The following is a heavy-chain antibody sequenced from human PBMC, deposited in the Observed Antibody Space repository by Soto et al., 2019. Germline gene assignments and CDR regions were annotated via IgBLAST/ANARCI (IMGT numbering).Heavy chain of an antibody. D-gene: IGHD3-10*01. CDR3: ARGPYGSGSPGAYYYYYMDV. CDR2: ISAYNGNT. J-gene: IGHJ6*03. V-gene: IGHV1-18*01. CDR1: GYTFTSYG. Sequence: GASVKVSCKASGYTFTSYGISWVRQAPGQGLEWMGWISAYNGNTNYAQKLQGRVTMTTDTSTSTAYMELRSLRSDDTAVYYCARGPYGSGSPGAYYYYYMDVWGKGTTVTVSS.